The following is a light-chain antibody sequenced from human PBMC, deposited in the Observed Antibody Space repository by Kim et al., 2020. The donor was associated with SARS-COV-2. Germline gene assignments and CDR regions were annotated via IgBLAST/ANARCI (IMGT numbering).Light chain of an antibody. Sequence: ASVGGGVTITCRASQSVSSWLAWYQQKPGKAPKVLIYDASSLESGVPSRFSGNGSETEFTLTISSLQPDDYATYYCQQHKSYSWTFGQGTKVDIK. CDR1: QSVSSW. J-gene: IGKJ1*01. CDR2: DAS. V-gene: IGKV1-5*01. CDR3: QQHKSYSWT.